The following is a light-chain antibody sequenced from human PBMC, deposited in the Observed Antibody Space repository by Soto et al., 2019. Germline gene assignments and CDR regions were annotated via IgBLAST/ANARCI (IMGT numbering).Light chain of an antibody. CDR2: GTS. Sequence: EILLTQSPATLSVSPGERASLSCRASQSVRDTLAWYQQKPGQPPRLLIFGTSTRATGVPARFSGSGSGSDFTLTISSLQAEDVAVYYCHLYNNWPPWTFGQGTKVEIK. V-gene: IGKV3-15*01. CDR3: HLYNNWPPWT. J-gene: IGKJ1*01. CDR1: QSVRDT.